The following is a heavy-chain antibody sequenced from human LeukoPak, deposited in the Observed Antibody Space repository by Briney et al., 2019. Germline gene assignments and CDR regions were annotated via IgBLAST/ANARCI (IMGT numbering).Heavy chain of an antibody. J-gene: IGHJ4*02. CDR3: AKDRDYYDGSGYLDPTPFDY. V-gene: IGHV3-30*18. Sequence: GGSLRLSCAASGFTFSSYGMHWVRQAPGKGLEWVAAILYDGSNKYYVDSVKGRFTISRDNSENTLYLQMNSLRVEDTAVYYCAKDRDYYDGSGYLDPTPFDYWGQGTLVTVSS. CDR2: ILYDGSNK. D-gene: IGHD3-22*01. CDR1: GFTFSSYG.